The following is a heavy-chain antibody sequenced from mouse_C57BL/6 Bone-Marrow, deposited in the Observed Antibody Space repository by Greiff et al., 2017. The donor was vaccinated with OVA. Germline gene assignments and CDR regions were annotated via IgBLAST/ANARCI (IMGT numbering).Heavy chain of an antibody. D-gene: IGHD2-3*01. CDR2: IHPNSGST. V-gene: IGHV1-64*01. CDR3: ARFDGYYGYFDY. CDR1: GYTFTSYW. J-gene: IGHJ2*01. Sequence: VKLQQPGAELVKPGASVKLSCKASGYTFTSYWMHWVKQRPGQGLEWIGMIHPNSGSTNYNEKFKSKATLTVDKSSSTAYMQLSSLTSEDSAVYYCARFDGYYGYFDYWGQGTTLTVSS.